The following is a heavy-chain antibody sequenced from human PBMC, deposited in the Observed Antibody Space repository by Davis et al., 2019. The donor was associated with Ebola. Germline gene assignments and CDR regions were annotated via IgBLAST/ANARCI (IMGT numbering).Heavy chain of an antibody. J-gene: IGHJ5*02. CDR2: IHYKGGT. CDR1: GGSMRRDDDF. Sequence: PSETLSLTCTVSGGSMRRDDDFWSWIRQPPGKGLEFIGYIHYKGGTFYNPSLKSRVNISIDTSKNQFSLRLSSVTGADTAVYYCATYTTGTGRDWFDPWGQGALVTVSS. D-gene: IGHD3-16*01. CDR3: ATYTTGTGRDWFDP. V-gene: IGHV4-30-4*01.